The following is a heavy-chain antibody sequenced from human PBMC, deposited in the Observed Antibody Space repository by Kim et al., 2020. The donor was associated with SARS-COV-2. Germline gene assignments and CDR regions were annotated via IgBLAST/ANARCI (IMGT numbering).Heavy chain of an antibody. D-gene: IGHD3-3*01. J-gene: IGHJ3*02. CDR1: GGSFSGYY. Sequence: SETLSLTCAVYGGSFSGYYWSWIRQPPGKGLEWIGEINHSGSTNYNPSLKSRGTISVNTSKNQFFLKLSSVTAADTAVDYCSTRITIFGVVHDDFDIWG. CDR2: INHSGST. CDR3: STRITIFGVVHDDFDI. V-gene: IGHV4-34*01.